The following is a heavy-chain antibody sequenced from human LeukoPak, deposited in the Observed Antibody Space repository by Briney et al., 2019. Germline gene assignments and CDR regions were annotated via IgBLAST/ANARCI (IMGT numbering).Heavy chain of an antibody. D-gene: IGHD6-19*01. J-gene: IGHJ4*02. CDR1: GSSITNGSY. CDR3: ARGTLYSGWSYYFDY. CDR2: VYYSGTT. V-gene: IGHV4-38-2*02. Sequence: SETLSLTCSVSGSSITNGSYWGWIRPSPGKALEWIGSVYYSGTTSYNPSLKSRVTISVDMSKNHFSLRLSSVTAADTAMYYCARGTLYSGWSYYFDYWGQGSQVTVSS.